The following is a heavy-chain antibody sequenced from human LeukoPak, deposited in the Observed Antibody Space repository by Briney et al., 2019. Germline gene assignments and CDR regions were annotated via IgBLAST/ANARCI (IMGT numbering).Heavy chain of an antibody. CDR3: ARQVGSGYYAMDV. CDR1: GGSISSSSYY. V-gene: IGHV4-39*01. J-gene: IGHJ6*02. Sequence: SETLSLTCTVSGGSISSSSYYWGWIRQPPGKGLEWIGSIYYSGSTYYNPSLKSRVTISADTSKNQFSPKLSSVTAADTAVYYCARQVGSGYYAMDVWGQGTTVTVSS. D-gene: IGHD1-26*01. CDR2: IYYSGST.